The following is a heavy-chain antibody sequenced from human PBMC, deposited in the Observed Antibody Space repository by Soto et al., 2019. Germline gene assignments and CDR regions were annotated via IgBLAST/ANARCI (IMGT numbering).Heavy chain of an antibody. V-gene: IGHV2-5*01. CDR2: IYWHDDK. CDR1: GFSLNTPGVG. Sequence: QITLRESGPTLVKPTQTLTLTCTFSGFSLNTPGVGVGWVRQPPGKAPEWLALIYWHDDKRFSPSLRSRLTITKDASRSQVILTMTNMDPVDTATYYCAHRRGNSRGWVPFDYWGQGTLVTVSS. CDR3: AHRRGNSRGWVPFDY. J-gene: IGHJ4*02. D-gene: IGHD6-19*01.